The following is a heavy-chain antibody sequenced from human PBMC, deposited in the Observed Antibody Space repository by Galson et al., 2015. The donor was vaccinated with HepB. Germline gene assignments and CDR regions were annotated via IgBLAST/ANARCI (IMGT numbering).Heavy chain of an antibody. D-gene: IGHD4-17*01. CDR2: INSDGSST. V-gene: IGHV3-74*01. CDR3: ARVPPYYGDYVDHYYYGMDV. Sequence: SLRLSCAASGFTFSSYWMHWVRQAPGKGLVWVSRINSDGSSTSYADSVKGRFTISRDNAKNTLYLQMNSLRAEDTAVYYCARVPPYYGDYVDHYYYGMDVWGQGTTVTVSS. CDR1: GFTFSSYW. J-gene: IGHJ6*02.